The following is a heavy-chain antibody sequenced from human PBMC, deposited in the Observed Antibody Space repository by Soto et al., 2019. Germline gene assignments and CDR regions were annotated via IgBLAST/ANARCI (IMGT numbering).Heavy chain of an antibody. CDR2: ISYDGSNK. D-gene: IGHD1-26*01. J-gene: IGHJ4*02. Sequence: PGGSLRLSCAASGFTFSSYGMFWVRQAPGRGLEWVAFISYDGSNKCSDSVKGRFTIPRDNCKNTLYLQMNSLRAEVTAVYSCAKGSYSGRYSDFDCWGQGTLVTVSS. CDR1: GFTFSSYG. CDR3: AKGSYSGRYSDFDC. V-gene: IGHV3-30*18.